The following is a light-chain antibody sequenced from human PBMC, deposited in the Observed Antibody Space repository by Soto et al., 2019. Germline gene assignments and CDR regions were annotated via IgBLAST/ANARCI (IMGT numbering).Light chain of an antibody. J-gene: IGKJ1*01. CDR2: KAS. CDR3: QQYNSYST. Sequence: DIQMTQSPSTLSASVGDRVTITCRASQYISSWLAWYQQKPGKAPNLLIYKASSLESGVPSRFSGSGSGTEFTLTISSLQPDDFATYYCQQYNSYSTFGQGTKVEIK. V-gene: IGKV1-5*03. CDR1: QYISSW.